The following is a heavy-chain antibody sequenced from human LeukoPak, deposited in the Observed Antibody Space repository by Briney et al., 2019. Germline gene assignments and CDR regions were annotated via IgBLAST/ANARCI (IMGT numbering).Heavy chain of an antibody. CDR3: ATGGKDYHNYKYPY. CDR2: IRSKVYGGTP. D-gene: IGHD4-11*01. J-gene: IGHJ4*02. Sequence: GGSLRLSCSCSGFPFGDHAMSWVRQAPGKGLEWLGFIRSKVYGGTPEYAASVKGRFSFSRDDSQSIAYLQTNSLKTEDTAVYYCATGGKDYHNYKYPYWGQGTLVTVSS. CDR1: GFPFGDHA. V-gene: IGHV3-49*04.